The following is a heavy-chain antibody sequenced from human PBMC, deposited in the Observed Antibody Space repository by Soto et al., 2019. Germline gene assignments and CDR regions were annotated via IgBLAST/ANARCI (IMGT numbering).Heavy chain of an antibody. J-gene: IGHJ6*02. CDR1: SDPTSTHT. CDR3: VRQGIGPLHGLVDV. CDR2: IYETGGT. Sequence: QVQLQESGPGMVKPSETLSLTCTVSSDPTSTHTWGWIRQTPGKGLEWIGYIYETGGTAYNPSLTGRVTISLARSTKELALTLSSATAADTAMYHCVRQGIGPLHGLVDVWGRGTTVIVSS. D-gene: IGHD3-10*01. V-gene: IGHV4-59*08.